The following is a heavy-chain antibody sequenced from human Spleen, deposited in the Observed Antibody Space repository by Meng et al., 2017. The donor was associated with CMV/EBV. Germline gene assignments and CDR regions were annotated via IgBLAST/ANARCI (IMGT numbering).Heavy chain of an antibody. Sequence: SGSPFARYSMSWVRQAPGKGLESVSGISATGDNTFCTDSVEGRFTISRDNSKNTLYLQLNSLRVEDTAIYYCAKQTCSGDKCYFDFWGQGTLVTVSS. D-gene: IGHD2-15*01. CDR2: ISATGDNT. CDR3: AKQTCSGDKCYFDF. J-gene: IGHJ4*02. V-gene: IGHV3-23*01. CDR1: GSPFARYS.